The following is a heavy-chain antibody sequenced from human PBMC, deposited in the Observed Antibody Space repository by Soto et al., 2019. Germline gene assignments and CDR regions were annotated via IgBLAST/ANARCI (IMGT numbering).Heavy chain of an antibody. CDR2: IIPMFGTA. CDR3: ASGIQLWLRRINNGYSG. V-gene: IGHV1-69*12. J-gene: IGHJ4*02. D-gene: IGHD5-18*01. CDR1: GGTFSTYA. Sequence: QVQLVQSGAEVKKPESSVKVSCKAPGGTFSTYAISWVRQAPGQGLEWMGGIIPMFGTANYAQRFQDRVTITADESTNIVYMELSRLRSEDTAVYFCASGIQLWLRRINNGYSGWGQGTLVTVSS.